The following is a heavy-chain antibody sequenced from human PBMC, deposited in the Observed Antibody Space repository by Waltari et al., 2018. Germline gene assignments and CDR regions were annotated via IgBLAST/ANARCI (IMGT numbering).Heavy chain of an antibody. CDR1: GISVSNNY. Sequence: VRLVESGGGLIHPGGSLSISCAASGISVSNNYMTWVRQAPGKGLEWVSVIYTGEMTYYSDAVKGRFTISRDISKNMVYLQMNNLRAEDTALYYCARDTTSRERAGDWGQGTLVTVSS. D-gene: IGHD1-1*01. CDR3: ARDTTSRERAGD. J-gene: IGHJ4*02. V-gene: IGHV3-53*01. CDR2: IYTGEMT.